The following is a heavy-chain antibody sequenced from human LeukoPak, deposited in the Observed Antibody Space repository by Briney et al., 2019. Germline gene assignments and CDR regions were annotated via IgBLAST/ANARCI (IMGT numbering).Heavy chain of an antibody. CDR1: GGSISSYY. D-gene: IGHD6-13*01. V-gene: IGHV4-59*01. Sequence: SETLSLTCTVSGGSISSYYWSWIRQPPGKGLEWIGYIYYSGSTNYNPSLKSRVTISVDTSKNQFSLKLSSVTAADTAVYYCARDHIAAAGRREDWFDPWGQGTLVTVSS. J-gene: IGHJ5*02. CDR3: ARDHIAAAGRREDWFDP. CDR2: IYYSGST.